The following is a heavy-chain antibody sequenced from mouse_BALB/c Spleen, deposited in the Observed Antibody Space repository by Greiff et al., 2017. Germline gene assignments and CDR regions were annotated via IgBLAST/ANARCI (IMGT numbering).Heavy chain of an antibody. CDR1: GFTFSSYT. CDR2: ISSGGGNT. Sequence: EVKLVESGGGLVKPGGSLKLSCAASGFTFSSYTMSWVRQTPEKRLEWVATISSGGGNTYYPDSVKGRFTISRDNAKNNLYLQMSSLRSEDTALYYCARYNYRYEWYFDVWGAGTTVTVSS. V-gene: IGHV5-9*03. CDR3: ARYNYRYEWYFDV. J-gene: IGHJ1*01. D-gene: IGHD2-14*01.